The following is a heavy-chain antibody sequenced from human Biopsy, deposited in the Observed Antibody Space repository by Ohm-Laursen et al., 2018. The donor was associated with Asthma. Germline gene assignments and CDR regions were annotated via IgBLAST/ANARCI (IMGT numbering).Heavy chain of an antibody. V-gene: IGHV1-58*01. D-gene: IGHD2/OR15-2a*01. Sequence: ASVKVSCNTSGVALSGYTFEWGRQARGLGLEWIAGIVFASGATNYAQNFQDRLTVTRDMSAGSVSMELRGLSSTDTAVYYCAAGRTSLQGESLIWGQGTLVSVSS. J-gene: IGHJ4*01. CDR1: GVALSGYT. CDR2: IVFASGAT. CDR3: AAGRTSLQGESLI.